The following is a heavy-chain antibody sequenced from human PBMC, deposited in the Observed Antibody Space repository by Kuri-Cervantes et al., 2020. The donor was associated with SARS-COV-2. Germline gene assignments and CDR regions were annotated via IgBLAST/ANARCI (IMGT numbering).Heavy chain of an antibody. CDR3: AKMSPRDTSDSFGRKFHFDS. J-gene: IGHJ4*02. CDR1: GLTFSDHA. Sequence: GGSLRLSCAASGLTFSDHAMSWVRQAPGRGLEWVSTMSDSGGRSYNSVSVKGRFSISRDNSKNMLYLQMNSLRDEDTAIYYCAKMSPRDTSDSFGRKFHFDSWGQGTLVTVSS. D-gene: IGHD3-9*01. V-gene: IGHV3-23*01. CDR2: MSDSGGRS.